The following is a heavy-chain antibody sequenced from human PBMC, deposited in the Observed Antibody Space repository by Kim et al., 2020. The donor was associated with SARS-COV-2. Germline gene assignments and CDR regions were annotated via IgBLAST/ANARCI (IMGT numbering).Heavy chain of an antibody. CDR1: GFTFSSYS. CDR2: ISSSSSTI. D-gene: IGHD6-19*01. Sequence: GGSLRLSCAASGFTFSSYSMNWVRQAPGKGLEWVSYISSSSSTIYYADSVKGRFTISRDNAKNSLYLQMNSLRAEDTAVYYCARDILSEGVAGTGSDYWGQGTLVTVSS. CDR3: ARDILSEGVAGTGSDY. J-gene: IGHJ4*02. V-gene: IGHV3-48*04.